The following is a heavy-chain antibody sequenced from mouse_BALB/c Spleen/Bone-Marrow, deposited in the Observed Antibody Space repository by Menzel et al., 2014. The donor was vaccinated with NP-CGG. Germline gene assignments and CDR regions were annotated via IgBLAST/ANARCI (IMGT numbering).Heavy chain of an antibody. D-gene: IGHD1-1*01. V-gene: IGHV5-9-3*01. CDR2: ISSGGSYT. CDR1: GFTFSSYA. J-gene: IGHJ3*01. CDR3: ARPHYYGSSWFAY. Sequence: EVNVVESGGGLVKPGGFLKLSCAASGFTFSSYAMSWVRQTPEKRLEWVATISSGGSYTYYPDSVKGRFTISRDNAKNTLYLQMSSLRSEDTAMYYCARPHYYGSSWFAYWGQGTLVTVSA.